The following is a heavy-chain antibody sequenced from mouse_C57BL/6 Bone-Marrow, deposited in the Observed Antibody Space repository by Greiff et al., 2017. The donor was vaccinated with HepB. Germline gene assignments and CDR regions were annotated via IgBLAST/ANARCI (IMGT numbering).Heavy chain of an antibody. V-gene: IGHV7-3*01. CDR1: GFTFTDYY. J-gene: IGHJ4*01. CDR3: ARYRPPYAMDY. CDR2: IRNKANGYTT. Sequence: EVKVVESGGGLVQPGGSLSLSCAASGFTFTDYYMSWVRQPPGKALEWLGFIRNKANGYTTEYSASVKGRFTISRDNSQSILYLQMNALRAEDSATYYCARYRPPYAMDYWGQGTSVTVSS.